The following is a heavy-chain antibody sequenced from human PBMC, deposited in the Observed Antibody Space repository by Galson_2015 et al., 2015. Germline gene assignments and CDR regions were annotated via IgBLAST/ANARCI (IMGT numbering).Heavy chain of an antibody. CDR2: IKQDGSEK. CDR3: ARGLLLWFGELGGFDY. J-gene: IGHJ4*02. CDR1: GFSFSSYW. D-gene: IGHD3-10*01. V-gene: IGHV3-7*01. Sequence: SPRLSCAASGFSFSSYWMSWVRQAPGKGLEWVANIKQDGSEKYYVDSVKGPFTISRDNAKNSLYLQMNSLRAEDTAVYYCARGLLLWFGELGGFDYWGQGTLVTVSS.